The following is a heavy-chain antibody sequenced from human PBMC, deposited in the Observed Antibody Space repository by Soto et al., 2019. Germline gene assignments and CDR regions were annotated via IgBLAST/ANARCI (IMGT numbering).Heavy chain of an antibody. CDR2: ISAYNCNT. CDR3: AREEWISAGCYGSY. V-gene: IGHV1-18*01. D-gene: IGHD2-2*01. CDR1: GYTFTSYG. J-gene: IGHJ4*02. Sequence: QVQLVQSGAEVKKPGAAVNVSCKASGYTFTSYGISWVRQAPGRGLAWMGWISAYNCNTNYEQKHQGRVTMTTDTYTSTAAMEVSRLRSGDTAVYDCAREEWISAGCYGSYWGQGPLVTVSS.